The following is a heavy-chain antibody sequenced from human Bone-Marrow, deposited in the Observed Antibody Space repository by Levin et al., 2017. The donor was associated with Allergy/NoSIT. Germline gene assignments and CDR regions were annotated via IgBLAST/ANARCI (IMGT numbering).Heavy chain of an antibody. Sequence: GGSLRLSCAASGFTFSTYWMHWVRQAPGKGLVWVSRIQSNGKTNYADSVKGRFTISRDNAKNTLYLQMNSLTVEDTAVYYCARDRFCSDSGSNFSWFDPWGQGTLVTVSS. CDR3: ARDRFCSDSGSNFSWFDP. D-gene: IGHD3-10*01. CDR1: GFTFSTYW. V-gene: IGHV3-74*01. J-gene: IGHJ5*02. CDR2: IQSNGKT.